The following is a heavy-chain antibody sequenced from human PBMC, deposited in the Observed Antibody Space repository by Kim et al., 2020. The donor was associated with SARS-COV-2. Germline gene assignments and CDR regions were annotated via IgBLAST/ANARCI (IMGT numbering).Heavy chain of an antibody. CDR3: AKGTSGSGMIYYYGMDV. J-gene: IGHJ6*02. D-gene: IGHD3-10*01. Sequence: VKGRFTISRDNSKNTLYLQMNSLRAEDTAVYYCAKGTSGSGMIYYYGMDVWGQGTTVTVSS. V-gene: IGHV3-23*01.